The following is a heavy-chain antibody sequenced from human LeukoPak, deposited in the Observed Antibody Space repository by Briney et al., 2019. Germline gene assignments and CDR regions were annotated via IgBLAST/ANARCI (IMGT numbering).Heavy chain of an antibody. J-gene: IGHJ5*02. CDR3: ARDVGITVADSFDP. Sequence: GGSLRLSCAASGFTFSSYAMSWVRQAPGKGLEWVSTISGSGDTTYYADSVKGRFTISRDNSKNTLYLQMNSLRAEDTAVYYCARDVGITVADSFDPWGQGTLVTVSS. CDR1: GFTFSSYA. D-gene: IGHD6-13*01. V-gene: IGHV3-23*01. CDR2: ISGSGDTT.